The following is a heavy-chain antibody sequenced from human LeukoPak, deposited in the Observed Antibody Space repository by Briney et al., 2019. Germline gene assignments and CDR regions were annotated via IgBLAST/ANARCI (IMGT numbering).Heavy chain of an antibody. CDR1: GFTFSSYA. Sequence: GGSLRLSCAASGFTFSSYAMSWVRQARGKGLEWVSAISGSGGSTYYADSVKGRFTISRDNSKNTLYLQMNSLRAEDTAVYYCAGTYYYDSSGYELGYWGQGTLVTVSS. CDR2: ISGSGGST. CDR3: AGTYYYDSSGYELGY. J-gene: IGHJ4*02. V-gene: IGHV3-23*01. D-gene: IGHD3-22*01.